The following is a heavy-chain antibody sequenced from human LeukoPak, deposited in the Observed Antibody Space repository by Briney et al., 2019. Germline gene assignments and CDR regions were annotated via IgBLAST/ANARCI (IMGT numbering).Heavy chain of an antibody. CDR2: ILYDGTNK. D-gene: IGHD2-15*01. Sequence: GGSLRLSCAASGFTFSSFGMHWVRQAPGQGLEWVAFILYDGTNKYYADSVKGRFTISRDSSKNTLSLQMNRLRPEDAAVYYCAKAPVTTCRGAFCYPFDYWGLGTLVTVSS. J-gene: IGHJ4*02. CDR1: GFTFSSFG. V-gene: IGHV3-30*02. CDR3: AKAPVTTCRGAFCYPFDY.